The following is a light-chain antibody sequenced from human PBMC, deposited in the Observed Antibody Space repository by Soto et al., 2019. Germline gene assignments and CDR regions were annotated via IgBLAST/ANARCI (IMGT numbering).Light chain of an antibody. CDR3: GSYTSSSTLV. CDR2: EVS. CDR1: SSDVGGYNY. V-gene: IGLV2-14*01. Sequence: QSALTQPASVSGSPGQSITISCTGTSSDVGGYNYVSWYQQHPGKAPKLMIYEVSNRPSGVSNRFSGSKSGNTASLTISGLQAEDEADYYCGSYTSSSTLVFGTGTKPTVL. J-gene: IGLJ1*01.